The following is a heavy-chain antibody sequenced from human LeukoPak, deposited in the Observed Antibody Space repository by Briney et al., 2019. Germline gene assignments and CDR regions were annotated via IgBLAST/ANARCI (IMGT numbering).Heavy chain of an antibody. D-gene: IGHD6-13*01. CDR2: IYHSGST. V-gene: IGHV4-38-2*02. CDR1: GYSISSGYY. CDR3: ARVGIAAAGTARYFQH. J-gene: IGHJ1*01. Sequence: PSETLSLTCTVSGYSISSGYYWGWIRQPPGKGLEWIGSIYHSGSTYYNPSLKSRVTISVDTSKNQFSLKLSSVTAADTAVYYCARVGIAAAGTARYFQHWGQGTLVTVSS.